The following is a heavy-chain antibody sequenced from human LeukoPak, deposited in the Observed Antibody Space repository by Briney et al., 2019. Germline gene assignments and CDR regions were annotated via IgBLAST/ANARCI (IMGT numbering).Heavy chain of an antibody. J-gene: IGHJ4*02. D-gene: IGHD3-10*01. Sequence: ASVKVSCKASGYTFTNYGITWVRQAPGRGLEWMGWISAYNGNTKYAQNLQGRVTMTTDTSASTAYMDLRSLRSDDTAVYYCARLREGSGSYSLPNYYFDWWGQGTLVTVSS. CDR1: GYTFTNYG. V-gene: IGHV1-18*01. CDR2: ISAYNGNT. CDR3: ARLREGSGSYSLPNYYFDW.